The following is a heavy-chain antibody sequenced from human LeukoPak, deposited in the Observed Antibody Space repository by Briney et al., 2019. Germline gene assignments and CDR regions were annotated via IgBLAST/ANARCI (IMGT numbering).Heavy chain of an antibody. CDR1: GFTVSTIY. D-gene: IGHD7-27*01. CDR3: VTELGIGGFDI. J-gene: IGHJ3*02. CDR2: VYSGGST. Sequence: PGGSLRLSCAASGFTVSTIYMSWVRQAPGKGLEWVSVVYSGGSTYYADSVKGRFTISRDNSKNTLYLQMSTLRAEDTAVYYCVTELGIGGFDIWGQGTMVTVSS. V-gene: IGHV3-66*01.